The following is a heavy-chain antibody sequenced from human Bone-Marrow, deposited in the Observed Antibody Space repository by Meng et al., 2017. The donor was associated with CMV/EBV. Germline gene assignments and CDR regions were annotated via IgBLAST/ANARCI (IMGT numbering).Heavy chain of an antibody. D-gene: IGHD6-6*01. CDR2: INHSGST. V-gene: IGHV4-34*01. J-gene: IGHJ5*02. CDR1: GGSFSGYY. CDR3: ARGSTAARLGWFDP. Sequence: ETLSLTCAVYGGSFSGYYWSWIRQPPGKGLEWIGEINHSGSTNYNPSLKSRVTISVDTSKNQFSLKLSSVTAADTAVYYCARGSTAARLGWFDPWGQGTLVTVSS.